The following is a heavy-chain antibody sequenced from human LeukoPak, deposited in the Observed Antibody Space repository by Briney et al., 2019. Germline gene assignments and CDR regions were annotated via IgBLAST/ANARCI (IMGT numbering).Heavy chain of an antibody. CDR2: VSYDGSNK. Sequence: GGSLRLSCAASEFTFSSFAMHWVRQAPGKGLEWVAVVSYDGSNKYYADSVKGRFTISRDSSKNTLYLQMSSLRAEDTAVYYCARHTVWRFGSSGYPIGGLDYWGQGTLVTVSS. J-gene: IGHJ4*02. CDR1: EFTFSSFA. V-gene: IGHV3-30-3*01. D-gene: IGHD3-3*01. CDR3: ARHTVWRFGSSGYPIGGLDY.